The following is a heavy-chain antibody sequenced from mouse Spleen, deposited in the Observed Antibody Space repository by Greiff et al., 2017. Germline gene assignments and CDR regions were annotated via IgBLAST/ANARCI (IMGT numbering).Heavy chain of an antibody. CDR2: IDPENGDT. D-gene: IGHD2-3*01. J-gene: IGHJ3*01. Sequence: EVQLQQSGAELVRPGASVKLSCTASGFNIKDDYMHWVKQRPEQGLEWIGWIDPENGDTEYASKFQGKATITADTSSNTAYLQLSSLTSEDTAVYYCTFIYDGYYAWFAYWGQGTLVTVSA. CDR1: GFNIKDDY. CDR3: TFIYDGYYAWFAY. V-gene: IGHV14-4*01.